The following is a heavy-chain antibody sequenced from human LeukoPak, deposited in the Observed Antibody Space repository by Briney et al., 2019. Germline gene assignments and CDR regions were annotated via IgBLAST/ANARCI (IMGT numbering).Heavy chain of an antibody. J-gene: IGHJ5*02. Sequence: TSETLSLTCTVSGDSISSYYWSWIRQPPGKGLEWIGYIYYSGSTNYNPSLKSRVTISVDTSKNQFSLKLSSVTAADTAVYYCARAQYYYDSSGYYYTLGWFDPWGQGTLVTVSS. D-gene: IGHD3-22*01. CDR2: IYYSGST. V-gene: IGHV4-59*01. CDR1: GDSISSYY. CDR3: ARAQYYYDSSGYYYTLGWFDP.